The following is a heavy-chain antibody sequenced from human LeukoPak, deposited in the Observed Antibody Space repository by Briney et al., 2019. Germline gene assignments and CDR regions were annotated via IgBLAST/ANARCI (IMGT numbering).Heavy chain of an antibody. D-gene: IGHD2-2*01. V-gene: IGHV3-21*01. J-gene: IGHJ6*02. CDR1: GFTFSSYS. CDR2: ISSSSSYI. Sequence: PGGSLRLSCAASGFTFSSYSMNWVRQAPGKGLEWVSSISSSSSYIYYADSVKGRFTISRDNAKNSLYLQMNSLRAEDTAVYYCAGDTCSSTSCYGYYYYGMDVWGQGTTVTVSS. CDR3: AGDTCSSTSCYGYYYYGMDV.